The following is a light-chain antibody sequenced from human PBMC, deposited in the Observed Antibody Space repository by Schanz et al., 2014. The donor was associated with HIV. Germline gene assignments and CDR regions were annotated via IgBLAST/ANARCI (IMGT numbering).Light chain of an antibody. Sequence: DIQMTQFPSTLSASVGDRVTITCRASQSIGDSLAWFQQKPGRAPQLLIYGASTLLRGVPGRFSGSGSGTEFTLTISSLQPDDFATYYCQRYNSYSHTFGQGTKLDIK. J-gene: IGKJ2*01. CDR1: QSIGDS. V-gene: IGKV1-5*01. CDR2: GAS. CDR3: QRYNSYSHT.